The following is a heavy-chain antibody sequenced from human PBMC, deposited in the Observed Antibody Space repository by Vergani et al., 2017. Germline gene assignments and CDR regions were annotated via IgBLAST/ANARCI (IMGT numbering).Heavy chain of an antibody. D-gene: IGHD3-22*01. V-gene: IGHV3-21*01. CDR1: GFTFSSYS. CDR3: ARDQVHYDSRGYYYAFDY. Sequence: EVQLVESGGGLVKPGGSLRLSCAASGFTFSSYSMNWVRQAPGKGLEWVSSISSSSSYIYYADSVKGRFTISRDNAKNSLYLQMNSLRAEDTAVYYCARDQVHYDSRGYYYAFDYWGQGTLVTVSS. J-gene: IGHJ4*02. CDR2: ISSSSSYI.